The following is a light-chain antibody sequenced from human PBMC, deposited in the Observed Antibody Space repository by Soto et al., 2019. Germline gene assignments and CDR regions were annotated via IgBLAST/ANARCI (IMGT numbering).Light chain of an antibody. Sequence: QSVLTQPPSVSGAPGQTVTISCAGSSSNIGPGFDVHWYQQVSGAAPKLLIYGNSNRPSGAPDRFSGSRSGTSASLAITGLQPEDEADYYCQSYDSSLRGSVFGPGTKVTVL. J-gene: IGLJ1*01. CDR2: GNS. CDR3: QSYDSSLRGSV. CDR1: SSNIGPGFD. V-gene: IGLV1-40*01.